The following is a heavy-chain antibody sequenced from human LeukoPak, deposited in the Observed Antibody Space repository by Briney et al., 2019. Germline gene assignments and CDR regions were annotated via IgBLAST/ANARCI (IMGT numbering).Heavy chain of an antibody. CDR3: AKGSGAWKFDY. Sequence: PGGSLRLSCAAAGFTFSSHGMGWVRQAPGKGLEWVSAISGDGGSTYYADSVKGRFTISRDNSKTTLYLQMNSLRVEDTALYYCAKGSGAWKFDYWGQGTLVTVSP. CDR2: ISGDGGST. J-gene: IGHJ4*02. V-gene: IGHV3-23*01. CDR1: GFTFSSHG. D-gene: IGHD1-1*01.